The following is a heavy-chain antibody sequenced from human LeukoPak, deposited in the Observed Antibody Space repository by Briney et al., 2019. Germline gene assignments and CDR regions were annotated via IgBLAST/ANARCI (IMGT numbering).Heavy chain of an antibody. CDR2: IKQDGSEK. CDR1: GFTFSSYW. D-gene: IGHD6-13*01. V-gene: IGHV3-7*01. CDR3: AREGYDVLRDNWFDP. Sequence: GGSLRLSCAASGFTFSSYWMSWVRQAPGKGLEWVANIKQDGSEKYYVDSVKGRFTISRDNAKNSLYLQMNSLRAEDTAVYYCAREGYDVLRDNWFDPWGQGTLVTVSS. J-gene: IGHJ5*02.